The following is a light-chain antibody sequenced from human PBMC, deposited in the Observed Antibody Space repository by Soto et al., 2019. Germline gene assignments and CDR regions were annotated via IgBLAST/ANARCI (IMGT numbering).Light chain of an antibody. J-gene: IGKJ4*01. CDR1: QDIGSY. Sequence: DIQLTQSPSFLSASVGDRVTVTCRSSQDIGSYLAWYQQKPGKAPKVLIYGASTLQSGVPPRFGGSGSGTAFTLTISSLQPEDSANYFCQQVHDYPITFGGGTKV. CDR3: QQVHDYPIT. CDR2: GAS. V-gene: IGKV1-9*01.